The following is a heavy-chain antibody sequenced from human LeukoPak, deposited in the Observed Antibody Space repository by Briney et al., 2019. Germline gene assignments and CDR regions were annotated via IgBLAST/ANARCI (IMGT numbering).Heavy chain of an antibody. Sequence: SETLSLTCTVSGGSISTYYWSWIRQPPGKGLEWIGEINHSGSTNYNPSLKSRVTISVDTSKNQFSLKLSSVTAADTAVYYCARGLKYSSSWYIFDYWGQGTLVTVSS. J-gene: IGHJ4*02. CDR1: GGSISTYY. CDR3: ARGLKYSSSWYIFDY. V-gene: IGHV4-34*01. D-gene: IGHD6-13*01. CDR2: INHSGST.